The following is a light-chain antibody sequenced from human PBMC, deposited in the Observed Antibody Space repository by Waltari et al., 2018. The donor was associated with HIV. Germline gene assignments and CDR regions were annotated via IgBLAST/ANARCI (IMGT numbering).Light chain of an antibody. J-gene: IGLJ2*01. Sequence: SYELTQPPSVSVSPGQTARITCSADALAKQHTYWYQQKPGQAPVVGKYQDTQRPSGIPERFSGSSSGTIVTLTISGVQAEDEAVYYCQSADNTGTSVVFGGGTKLTVL. V-gene: IGLV3-25*03. CDR3: QSADNTGTSVV. CDR2: QDT. CDR1: ALAKQH.